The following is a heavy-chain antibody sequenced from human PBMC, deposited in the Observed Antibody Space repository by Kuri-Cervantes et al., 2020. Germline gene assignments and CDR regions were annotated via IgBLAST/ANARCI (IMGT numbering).Heavy chain of an antibody. CDR3: ARGEDLLRFLECYQN. CDR2: INPSGGST. V-gene: IGHV1-46*01. CDR1: GYTFTSYY. D-gene: IGHD3-3*01. Sequence: GESLKISCKASGYTFTSYYIHWVRQAPGQGLEWMGIINPSGGSTNYAQKFQGRVTMTRDTSTSTVYMELSSLRSEDTAVYYCARGEDLLRFLECYQNWGQGTLVTVSS. J-gene: IGHJ4*02.